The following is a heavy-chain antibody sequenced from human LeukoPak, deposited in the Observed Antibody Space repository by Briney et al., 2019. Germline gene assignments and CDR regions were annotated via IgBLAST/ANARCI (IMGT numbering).Heavy chain of an antibody. J-gene: IGHJ4*02. CDR2: ISSSGTTI. D-gene: IGHD6-6*01. V-gene: IGHV3-48*03. Sequence: PGESLRLSCAASGFTFSSYEVNWVRQAPGKGLEWVSYISSSGTTIYYADSVKGRFTISRDNAKNSVYLQMNSLRDEDTAVYYCARGLAARLDQWGQGTLVTVSS. CDR3: ARGLAARLDQ. CDR1: GFTFSSYE.